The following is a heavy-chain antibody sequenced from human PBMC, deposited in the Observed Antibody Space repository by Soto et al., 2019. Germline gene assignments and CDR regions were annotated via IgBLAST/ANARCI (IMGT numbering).Heavy chain of an antibody. CDR1: GFTFSGYS. Sequence: PGGSLRLSCAGAGFTFSGYSMSWVRQAPGRGLEWVASISLGGSYIFYSDSVKGRFTISRDNAKGSLFLQMNGLRVEDTAVYYCVSNYDFWSGYYTNWFDPWGQGTLVTVSS. CDR2: ISLGGSYI. V-gene: IGHV3-21*01. J-gene: IGHJ5*02. CDR3: VSNYDFWSGYYTNWFDP. D-gene: IGHD3-3*01.